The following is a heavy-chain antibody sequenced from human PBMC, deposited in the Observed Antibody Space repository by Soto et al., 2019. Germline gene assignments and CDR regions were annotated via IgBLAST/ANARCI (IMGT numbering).Heavy chain of an antibody. CDR1: GFTFSTFN. J-gene: IGHJ4*03. D-gene: IGHD3-10*01. V-gene: IGHV3-21*01. Sequence: GGSLRLSCSASGFTFSTFNMHWVRQTPGKGLEWVSSISGTTKYIYYGDSVKGRFTISRDNAENSMFLQMNSLRAEDTAVYYCERRVIFRGLIRTFDIWGQGTLVTVYS. CDR3: ERRVIFRGLIRTFDI. CDR2: ISGTTKYI.